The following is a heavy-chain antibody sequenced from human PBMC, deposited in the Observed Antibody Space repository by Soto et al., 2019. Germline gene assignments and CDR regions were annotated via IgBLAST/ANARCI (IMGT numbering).Heavy chain of an antibody. CDR1: GFTLSSYS. D-gene: IGHD6-19*01. Sequence: QVQLVESGGGVVQPGRSLRLSCAASGFTLSSYSVHWVRQAPGKGLEWVGVISYDGNKKYYGDSVKGRFSISRDTSNNTVHLQMNSLRPEDTAVYYCVRSVAVAGLDYWGQGTLVTVSS. CDR3: VRSVAVAGLDY. CDR2: ISYDGNKK. J-gene: IGHJ4*02. V-gene: IGHV3-30-3*01.